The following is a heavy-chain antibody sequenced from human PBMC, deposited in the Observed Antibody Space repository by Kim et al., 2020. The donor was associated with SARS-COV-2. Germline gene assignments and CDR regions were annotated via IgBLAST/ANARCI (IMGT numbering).Heavy chain of an antibody. J-gene: IGHJ4*02. CDR1: GGSISSSSYY. D-gene: IGHD6-13*01. V-gene: IGHV4-39*07. CDR2: IYYSGST. Sequence: SETLSLTCTVSGGSISSSSYYWGWIRQPPGKGLEWIGSIYYSGSTYYNPSLKSRVTISVDTSKNQFSLKLSSVTAADTAVYYCASWWGPQQLAPFDYWGQGTLVTVSS. CDR3: ASWWGPQQLAPFDY.